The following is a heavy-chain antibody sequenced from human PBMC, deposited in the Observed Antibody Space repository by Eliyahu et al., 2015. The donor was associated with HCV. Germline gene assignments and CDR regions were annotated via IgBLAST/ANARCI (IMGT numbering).Heavy chain of an antibody. Sequence: EVQLVESGGGLVKPGGFLRLSCAASGFTFSSYSMNWVRQAPGKGLEWVSSISSSSSYIYYADPVKGRFTISRDNAKNSLYLQMNSLRAEDTAVYYCASGKGYYDSSGYYYWGQGTLVTVSS. CDR1: GFTFSSYS. D-gene: IGHD3-22*01. CDR2: ISSSSSYI. CDR3: ASGKGYYDSSGYYY. V-gene: IGHV3-21*01. J-gene: IGHJ4*02.